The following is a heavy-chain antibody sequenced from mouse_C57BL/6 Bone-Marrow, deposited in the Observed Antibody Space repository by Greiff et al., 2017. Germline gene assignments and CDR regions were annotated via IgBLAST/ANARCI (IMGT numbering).Heavy chain of an antibody. CDR2: INPGSGGT. D-gene: IGHD1-1*01. CDR3: AREVYGSSHWFAY. CDR1: GYAFTNYL. Sequence: QVHVKQSGAELVRPGTSVKVSCKASGYAFTNYLIAWVKQRPGQGLEWIGVINPGSGGTNYNEKFKGKETLTADKSSSTAYMQLSSLTSEDSAVYFCAREVYGSSHWFAYWGQGILVTVSA. J-gene: IGHJ3*01. V-gene: IGHV1-54*01.